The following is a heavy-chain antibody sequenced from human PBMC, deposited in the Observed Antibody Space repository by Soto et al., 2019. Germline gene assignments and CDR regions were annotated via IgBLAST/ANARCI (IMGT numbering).Heavy chain of an antibody. V-gene: IGHV3-11*01. CDR2: ISSSGSTI. CDR1: AFTFSDYY. J-gene: IGHJ3*02. CDR3: ARHSYYDFWSGYYQGHAFDI. D-gene: IGHD3-3*01. Sequence: PGGSLRLSRAASAFTFSDYYMSCIRQAPGKGPEWVSYISSSGSTIYYADSVTGRFTISRDNAKNSLYLQMNSLRAEDTAVYYCARHSYYDFWSGYYQGHAFDIWGQGTMVTVSS.